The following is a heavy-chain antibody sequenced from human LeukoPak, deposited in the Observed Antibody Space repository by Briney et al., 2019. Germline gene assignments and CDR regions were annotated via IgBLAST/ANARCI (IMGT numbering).Heavy chain of an antibody. CDR3: AKEVDCPSDCLFFHS. V-gene: IGHV3-43*01. J-gene: IGHJ4*02. CDR1: GFTFDRFT. Sequence: GGSLRLSCAASGFTFDRFTIHWVRQTPGKGLEWVSHINRRGHTFYVDSVKGRFTISRDNSRNSVFLQMNSLRPEDTALYHCAKEVDCPSDCLFFHSWGQGTLVTVSS. D-gene: IGHD2-21*02. CDR2: INRRGHT.